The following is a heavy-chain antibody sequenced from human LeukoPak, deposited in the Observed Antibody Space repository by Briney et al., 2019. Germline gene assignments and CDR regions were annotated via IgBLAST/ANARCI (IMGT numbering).Heavy chain of an antibody. D-gene: IGHD4-17*01. CDR3: ARAPDGYGAYFAY. V-gene: IGHV4-59*11. J-gene: IGHJ4*02. CDR2: IYYSGST. CDR1: GGSISSHY. Sequence: SETLSLTCTVSGGSISSHYWSWIRQPPGKGLEWIGYIYYSGSTNYNPSLKSRVTISVDTSKNQFSLKLSSVTAADTAVYYCARAPDGYGAYFAYWAREPWSPSPQ.